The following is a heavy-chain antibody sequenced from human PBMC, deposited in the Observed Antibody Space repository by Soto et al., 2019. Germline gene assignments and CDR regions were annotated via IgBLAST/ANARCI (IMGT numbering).Heavy chain of an antibody. Sequence: SETLSLPWAVSGVSINSYGYSWGWIRQPPGKGLEWIGSIYYSGSTFYNPSLKSRVTISVDTSKNQFSLRLSSVTAADTAVYYCARHTYDFWTGYYPRFDYWGRGTLVTVS. CDR1: GVSINSYGYS. V-gene: IGHV4-39*01. CDR2: IYYSGST. D-gene: IGHD3-3*01. CDR3: ARHTYDFWTGYYPRFDY. J-gene: IGHJ4*02.